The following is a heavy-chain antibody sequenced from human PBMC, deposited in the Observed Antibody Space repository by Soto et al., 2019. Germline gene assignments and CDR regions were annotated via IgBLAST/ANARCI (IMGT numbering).Heavy chain of an antibody. CDR3: SRAHPVLDY. J-gene: IGHJ4*02. CDR2: ISYDGSSK. CDR1: GFTFSSYA. Sequence: PGGYLRLSCAASGFTFSSYAMHWVRQAPGQGLEWVAVISYDGSSKYYADSVKGRFTISRDNSKDTLYLQINSLRAEDKAVYYCSRAHPVLDYGGQGTVVTVSS. V-gene: IGHV3-30-3*01.